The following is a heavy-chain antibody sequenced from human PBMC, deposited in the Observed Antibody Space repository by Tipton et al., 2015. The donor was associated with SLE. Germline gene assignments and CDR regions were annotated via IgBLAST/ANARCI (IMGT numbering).Heavy chain of an antibody. CDR1: GESFNGYF. CDR3: ARGSGWPHWYFDL. V-gene: IGHV4-34*01. D-gene: IGHD6-19*01. Sequence: AGLVKPSQTLSLTCAVYGESFNGYFWTWIRQPPGKGLEWIAEIIHSGVTNYNPSLRSRVTISVDMSKDQFSLKLSSVTAADTAVYSCARGSGWPHWYFDLWGRGTLVTVSS. J-gene: IGHJ2*01. CDR2: IIHSGVT.